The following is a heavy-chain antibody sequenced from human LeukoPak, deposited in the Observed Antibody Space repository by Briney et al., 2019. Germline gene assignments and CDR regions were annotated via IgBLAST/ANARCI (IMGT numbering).Heavy chain of an antibody. Sequence: SETLSLTCTVSGGSISSGDYYWSWIRQPPGKGLEWIGYIYYSGSTYYNPSLKRRVTISVDTSKNQFSLKLSSVTAADTAVYYCARGGGYCSSTSCLPLDYWGQGTLVTVSS. CDR2: IYYSGST. J-gene: IGHJ4*02. V-gene: IGHV4-30-4*08. D-gene: IGHD2-2*01. CDR3: ARGGGYCSSTSCLPLDY. CDR1: GGSISSGDYY.